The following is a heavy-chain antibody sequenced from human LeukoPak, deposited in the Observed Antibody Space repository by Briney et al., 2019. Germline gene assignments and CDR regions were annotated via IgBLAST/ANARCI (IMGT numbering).Heavy chain of an antibody. D-gene: IGHD4-17*01. V-gene: IGHV3-30-3*01. Sequence: GGSLRLSCAASGFTFSSYAMHWVRQAPGKGLEWVAVIPYDGSNKYYADSVKGRFTISRDNSKNTLYLQMNSLRAEDTAVYYCASANGDYLDYWGQGTLVTVSS. CDR1: GFTFSSYA. J-gene: IGHJ4*02. CDR2: IPYDGSNK. CDR3: ASANGDYLDY.